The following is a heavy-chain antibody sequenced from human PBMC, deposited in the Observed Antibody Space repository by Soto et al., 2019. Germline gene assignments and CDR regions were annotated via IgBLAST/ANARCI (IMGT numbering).Heavy chain of an antibody. J-gene: IGHJ5*02. Sequence: ASVKVSCKASGYTFTSYGISWVRQAPGQGLEWMGWISAYNGNTNYAQKLQGRVTMTTDTSTSTAYMELRSLRSDDTAVYYCARARSERYFDWLLYQTPNWFDPWGQGTLVTVSS. V-gene: IGHV1-18*01. D-gene: IGHD3-9*01. CDR1: GYTFTSYG. CDR3: ARARSERYFDWLLYQTPNWFDP. CDR2: ISAYNGNT.